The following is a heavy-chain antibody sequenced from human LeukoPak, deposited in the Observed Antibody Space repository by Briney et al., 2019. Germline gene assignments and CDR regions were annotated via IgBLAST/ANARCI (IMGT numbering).Heavy chain of an antibody. Sequence: PSEPLSLTCAVYGGSFSGYYWSWIRQPPGKGLEWIGEINHSGSTNYNPSLKSRVTISVDTSKNQFSLKLSSVTAADTAVYYCARGRVFSLGWSPRIWGQGTMVTVSS. CDR3: ARGRVFSLGWSPRI. J-gene: IGHJ3*02. CDR2: INHSGST. V-gene: IGHV4-34*01. D-gene: IGHD3-3*01. CDR1: GGSFSGYY.